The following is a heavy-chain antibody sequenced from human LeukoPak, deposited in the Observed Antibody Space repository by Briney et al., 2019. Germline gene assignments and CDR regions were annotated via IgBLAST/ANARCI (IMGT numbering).Heavy chain of an antibody. D-gene: IGHD2/OR15-2a*01. V-gene: IGHV1-3*02. CDR2: SNAGNGNT. Sequence: ASVKVSCKASGYXXAXXXXXWVXXXPGXXXXXMGWSNAGNGNTXYSQEFQGRVTITRDTSASTAYMELSSLRSEDMAVXYCVGEAPFGAFDIWGQGTMVTVSS. CDR3: VGEAPFGAFDI. CDR1: GYXXAXXX. J-gene: IGHJ3*02.